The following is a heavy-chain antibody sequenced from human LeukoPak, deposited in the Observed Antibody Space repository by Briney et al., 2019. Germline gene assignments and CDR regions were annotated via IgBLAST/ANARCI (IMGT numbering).Heavy chain of an antibody. CDR1: GFSFSDSG. CDR2: IRSKANSYAT. J-gene: IGHJ4*02. Sequence: GGSLILSCAASGFSFSDSGMHWVRQASGKGLEWVGRIRSKANSYATAYAASVKGRFTISRDDSKITAFLQVNSLKTEDTAVHYCTGRSDTGYDVDSWGQGTLVTVSS. CDR3: TGRSDTGYDVDS. D-gene: IGHD5-12*01. V-gene: IGHV3-73*01.